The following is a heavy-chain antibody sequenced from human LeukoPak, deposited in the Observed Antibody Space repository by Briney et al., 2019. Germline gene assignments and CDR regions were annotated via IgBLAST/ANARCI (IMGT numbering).Heavy chain of an antibody. Sequence: PSETLSLTCAVYGGSFSGYYWSWIRQPPGKGLEWIGEINHSGSTNYNPSLKSRVTISVDTSKNQFSLKLSSVTAADTAVYYCASRRSGYRLVYWGQGTLVTVSS. CDR3: ASRRSGYRLVY. D-gene: IGHD3-9*01. J-gene: IGHJ4*02. CDR2: INHSGST. CDR1: GGSFSGYY. V-gene: IGHV4-34*01.